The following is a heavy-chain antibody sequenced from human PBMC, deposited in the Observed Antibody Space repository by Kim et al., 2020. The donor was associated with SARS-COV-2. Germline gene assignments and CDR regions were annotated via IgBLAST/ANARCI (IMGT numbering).Heavy chain of an antibody. D-gene: IGHD3-9*01. V-gene: IGHV3-7*03. CDR3: ARWFDVLTGYTLSDYGMDV. CDR2: IKQDGSAK. CDR1: GFTFSSYW. J-gene: IGHJ6*02. Sequence: GGSLRLSCAASGFTFSSYWMNWVRQAPGKGLEWVANIKQDGSAKYYVDSVKGRFTIYRDNAKNSLYLQMNSLRAEDTAVYYCARWFDVLTGYTLSDYGMDVWGHRTTVTVSS.